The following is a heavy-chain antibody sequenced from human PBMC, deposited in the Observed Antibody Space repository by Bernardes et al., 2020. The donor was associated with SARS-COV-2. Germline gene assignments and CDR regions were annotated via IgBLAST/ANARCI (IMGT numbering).Heavy chain of an antibody. V-gene: IGHV4-4*07. CDR3: ARGSGVSLAQGPMFFFDY. CDR2: IYAGWNS. CDR1: GGSISNHY. J-gene: IGHJ4*02. D-gene: IGHD3-10*02. Sequence: SETLSLTCTVSGGSISNHYWSWIRQSAGKGLEWIGRIYAGWNSSYNPSLKSRVTMSLDTSEGQLSLKLNSVTAADTAVYYCARGSGVSLAQGPMFFFDYWGRGILVTVSS.